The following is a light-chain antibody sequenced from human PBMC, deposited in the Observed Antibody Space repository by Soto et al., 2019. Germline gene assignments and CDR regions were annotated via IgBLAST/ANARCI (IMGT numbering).Light chain of an antibody. CDR2: WAS. Sequence: IVVSPAGDSMAVCVCERTTIECRWGGVLFYSCNNKNYLAWYQQKSGQPPKLLIYWASTRESGVPDRFSGSGSGTDFTLTISSLQAEDVAVYYCQQYYSPPLTFGGGTKVDIK. CDR3: QQYYSPPLT. J-gene: IGKJ4*01. CDR1: GVLFYSCNNKNY. V-gene: IGKV4-1*01.